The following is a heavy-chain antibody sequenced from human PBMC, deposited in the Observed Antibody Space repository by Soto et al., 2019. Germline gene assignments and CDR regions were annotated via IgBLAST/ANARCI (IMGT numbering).Heavy chain of an antibody. D-gene: IGHD3-22*01. Sequence: SVKVSCKASGGTFSSYAISWVRQAPGQGLEWMGGIIPIFGTANYAQKFQGRVTITADESTSTAYMELSSPRSEDTAVYYCAREEYDSSGYYGTHLRQLNYGMDVWGQGTTVTVSS. V-gene: IGHV1-69*13. CDR1: GGTFSSYA. CDR3: AREEYDSSGYYGTHLRQLNYGMDV. J-gene: IGHJ6*02. CDR2: IIPIFGTA.